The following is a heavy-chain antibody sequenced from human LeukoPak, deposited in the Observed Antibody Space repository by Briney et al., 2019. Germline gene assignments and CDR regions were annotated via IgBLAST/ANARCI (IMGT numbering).Heavy chain of an antibody. CDR1: GDSVSSNSAA. CDR2: TYYRSKWYN. Sequence: SQTLSLTCATSGDSVSSNSAAWNWIRQSPSRGLEWLGRTYYRSKWYNDYAVSVKSRITINPDTSKNQFSLQLNSVTPEDTAVYYCAREGVAATGDYYYYYGMDVWGQGTTATVSS. V-gene: IGHV6-1*01. J-gene: IGHJ6*02. CDR3: AREGVAATGDYYYYYGMDV. D-gene: IGHD6-19*01.